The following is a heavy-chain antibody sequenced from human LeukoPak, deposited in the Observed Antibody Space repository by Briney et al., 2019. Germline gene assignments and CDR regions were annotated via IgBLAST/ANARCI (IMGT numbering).Heavy chain of an antibody. CDR3: ARDRNSLGTAFDF. V-gene: IGHV4-59*01. Sequence: PSETLSLTCTVSGGSISSYHWSWIRQPPGKGLEWIGYIYYSGSTNYNPSLKSRVTISVDTSKNQFSLKLSSVTAADTAVYYCARDRNSLGTAFDFWGQGTMVTVSS. J-gene: IGHJ3*01. CDR1: GGSISSYH. CDR2: IYYSGST. D-gene: IGHD3-10*01.